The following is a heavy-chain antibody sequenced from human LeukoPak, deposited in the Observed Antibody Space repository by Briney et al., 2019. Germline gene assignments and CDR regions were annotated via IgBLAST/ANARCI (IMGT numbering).Heavy chain of an antibody. CDR3: ATPGHYYDSSGYL. V-gene: IGHV1-69*05. Sequence: SVKVSCKASGGTFSSYAISWVRQAPGQGLEWMGGIIPIFGTANYAQKFQGRVTITTDESTSTAYMELSSLRSGDTAVYYCATPGHYYDSSGYLWGQGTLATVSS. CDR2: IIPIFGTA. D-gene: IGHD3-22*01. J-gene: IGHJ4*02. CDR1: GGTFSSYA.